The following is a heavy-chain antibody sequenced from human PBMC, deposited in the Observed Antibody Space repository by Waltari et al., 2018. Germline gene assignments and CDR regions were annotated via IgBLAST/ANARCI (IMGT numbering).Heavy chain of an antibody. Sequence: QVQLVESGGGVVQPGRSLRLSCAASGFTFSSYAMHWVRQAPGKGREWVAVISYDGSNKYHADSGKGRFTISRDNSKNTLYLQMNSLRAEDTAVYYCARDALGYCSGGSCYFSYFDYWGQGTLVTVSS. CDR2: ISYDGSNK. CDR1: GFTFSSYA. J-gene: IGHJ4*02. D-gene: IGHD2-15*01. CDR3: ARDALGYCSGGSCYFSYFDY. V-gene: IGHV3-30*01.